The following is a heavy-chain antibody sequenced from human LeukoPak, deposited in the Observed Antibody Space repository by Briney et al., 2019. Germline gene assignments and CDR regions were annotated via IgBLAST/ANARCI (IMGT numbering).Heavy chain of an antibody. Sequence: ASVKVSCKASGYTLTSYDINWVRQATGQGLEWMGWMNPNSGRTGYAQNFQGRITITRNTSISTAYMELSSLRSEDTAVYYCARVGPVGNYFDYWGQGTLVTVSS. J-gene: IGHJ4*02. CDR1: GYTLTSYD. CDR2: MNPNSGRT. CDR3: ARVGPVGNYFDY. V-gene: IGHV1-8*01. D-gene: IGHD7-27*01.